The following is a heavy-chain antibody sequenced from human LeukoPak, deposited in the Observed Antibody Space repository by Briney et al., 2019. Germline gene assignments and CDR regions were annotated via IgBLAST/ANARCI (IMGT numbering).Heavy chain of an antibody. CDR1: GLTFSNHA. CDR2: IRTGGGST. Sequence: GGSLRISCAASGLTFSNHAMSWVRQAPGKGLEWVSTIRTGGGSTHYADSVKGRFTISRDNSKNMVYLQMNSLRAEDTAIYYCANDPYFAQWGQGTPVTVSS. CDR3: ANDPYFAQ. V-gene: IGHV3-23*01. J-gene: IGHJ4*02.